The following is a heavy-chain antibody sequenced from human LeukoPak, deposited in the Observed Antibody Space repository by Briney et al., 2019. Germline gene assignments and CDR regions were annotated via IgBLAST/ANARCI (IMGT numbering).Heavy chain of an antibody. Sequence: ASVKVSCKASGYTFTGYYMHWVRQAPGQGLEWMGWINPNNGGTNFAQKFQGRVTMTRDTSITTAYMELSRLRSDDTAVYYCARGDYDRLSFDYWGQGTLVTVSS. CDR1: GYTFTGYY. CDR3: ARGDYDRLSFDY. CDR2: INPNNGGT. V-gene: IGHV1-2*02. J-gene: IGHJ4*02. D-gene: IGHD3-22*01.